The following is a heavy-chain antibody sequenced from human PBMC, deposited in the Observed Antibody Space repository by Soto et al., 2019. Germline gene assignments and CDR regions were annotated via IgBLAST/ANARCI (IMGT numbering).Heavy chain of an antibody. CDR1: GFSLTTRGVG. J-gene: IGHJ4*02. V-gene: IGHV2-5*02. Sequence: QITLKESGPTLVKPTQTLTLTCTFSGFSLTTRGVGVGWIRQPPGKALEWLALIYWDDAEGYSPSLKSRLTITQDTSKNQVVLTMTNRDPVDTATYYCAHRPRGYSYHFDYWGQGTLVTVSS. CDR2: IYWDDAE. D-gene: IGHD5-18*01. CDR3: AHRPRGYSYHFDY.